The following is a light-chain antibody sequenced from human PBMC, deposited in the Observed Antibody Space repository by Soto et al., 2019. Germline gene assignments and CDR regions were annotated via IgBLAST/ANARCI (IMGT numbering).Light chain of an antibody. CDR1: QIVRSH. J-gene: IGKJ1*01. V-gene: IGKV3-15*01. CDR2: AAS. CDR3: QQYDYWWT. Sequence: EIVMTQSPATLSVSPGERATLSCRDSQIVRSHLAWYQKKPGQAPRLLIYAASTRATGIPARFSGSGSGTEFTLTISSLQSEDFAVYYCQQYDYWWTFGQGTKVDIK.